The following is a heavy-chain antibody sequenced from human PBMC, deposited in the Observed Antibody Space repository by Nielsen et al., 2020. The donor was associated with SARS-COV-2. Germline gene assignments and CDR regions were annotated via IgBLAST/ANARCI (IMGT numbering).Heavy chain of an antibody. CDR3: ARDGYCSSTRCYARFDS. V-gene: IGHV4-34*01. J-gene: IGHJ5*01. CDR2: INHSGST. CDR1: GGSFSGYY. D-gene: IGHD2-2*01. Sequence: SETLSLTCAVYGGSFSGYYWSWIRQPPGKGLEWIGEINHSGSTNYNPSLKSRVTISVDTSKNQFSLKLSSVTAADTAVYYCARDGYCSSTRCYARFDSWGQGTLVTVSS.